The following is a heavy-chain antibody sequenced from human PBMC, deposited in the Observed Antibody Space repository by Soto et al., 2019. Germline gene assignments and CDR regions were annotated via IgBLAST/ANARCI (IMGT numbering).Heavy chain of an antibody. CDR3: AKWYGPAYYYYGMDV. Sequence: GGSLRLSCAASGFTFDDYTMHWVRQAPGKGLEWVSLISWDGGSTYYADSVKGRFTISRDNSKNSLYLQMNSLRTEDTALYYCAKWYGPAYYYYGMDVWGQGTTVTVSS. D-gene: IGHD6-13*01. CDR2: ISWDGGST. CDR1: GFTFDDYT. J-gene: IGHJ6*02. V-gene: IGHV3-43*01.